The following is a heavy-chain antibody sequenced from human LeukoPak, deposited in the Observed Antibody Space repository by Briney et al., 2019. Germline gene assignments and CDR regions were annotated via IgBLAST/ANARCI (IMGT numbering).Heavy chain of an antibody. Sequence: GGSLRLSCAASGFTFSSYWMSWVRQAPGKGLEWVANIKQDGSEKYYVDSVKGRFTISRDNAKNSLYLQTNSLRAEDTAVYYCARGSLVHYYGSGSYRIRAGFDYWGQGTLVTVSS. CDR1: GFTFSSYW. J-gene: IGHJ4*02. D-gene: IGHD3-10*01. CDR2: IKQDGSEK. CDR3: ARGSLVHYYGSGSYRIRAGFDY. V-gene: IGHV3-7*01.